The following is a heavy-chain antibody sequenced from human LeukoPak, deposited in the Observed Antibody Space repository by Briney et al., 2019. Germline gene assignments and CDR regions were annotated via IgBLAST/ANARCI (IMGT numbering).Heavy chain of an antibody. Sequence: GRSLRLSCAASGFTFSSYGMHWVRQAPGKGLEWVAVISYDGSNKYYADSVKGRFTISRDNSKNTLYLQMNSLRAEDTAVYYRANSGGNPYYYYGMDVWGQGTTVTVSS. CDR1: GFTFSSYG. CDR2: ISYDGSNK. CDR3: ANSGGNPYYYYGMDV. J-gene: IGHJ6*02. V-gene: IGHV3-30*18. D-gene: IGHD4-23*01.